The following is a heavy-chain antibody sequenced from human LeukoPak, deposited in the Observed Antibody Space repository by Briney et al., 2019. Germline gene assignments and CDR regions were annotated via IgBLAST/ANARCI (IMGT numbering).Heavy chain of an antibody. Sequence: GRSLRLSCAASGFTFSSYVMHWVRQAPGKGLEWVAVISHDGSNKYYADSVKGRFTISRDNSKNMLYLQMDSLRPDDTAVYYCARDPSGDYYFDYWGQGTLVTVSS. J-gene: IGHJ4*02. V-gene: IGHV3-30*04. D-gene: IGHD4-17*01. CDR1: GFTFSSYV. CDR2: ISHDGSNK. CDR3: ARDPSGDYYFDY.